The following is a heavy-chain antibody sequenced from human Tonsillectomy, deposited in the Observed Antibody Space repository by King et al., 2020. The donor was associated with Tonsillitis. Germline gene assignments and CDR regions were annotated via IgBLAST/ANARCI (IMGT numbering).Heavy chain of an antibody. Sequence: VQLQQWGAGLLKPSETLSLTCAVYGGSFSGYYWSWIRQPPGKGLEWIGEINHSGSTNYNPSLKSRVTISVDTSKNQFPLKLSSVTAADTAVYYCASLKEAKIVATIGVSLWGQGTLVTVSS. CDR3: ASLKEAKIVATIGVSL. J-gene: IGHJ4*02. V-gene: IGHV4-34*01. CDR1: GGSFSGYY. D-gene: IGHD5-12*01. CDR2: INHSGST.